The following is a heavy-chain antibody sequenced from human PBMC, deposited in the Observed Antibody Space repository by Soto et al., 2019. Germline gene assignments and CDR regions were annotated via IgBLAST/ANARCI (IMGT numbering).Heavy chain of an antibody. CDR2: ISYDGSNK. Sequence: PGGSLRLSCAASGFTFSSYGMHWVRQAPGKGLEWVAVISYDGSNKYYADSVKGRFTISRDNSKNTLYLQMNSLRAEDTAVYYCAKVVPFNTVTTFWMGVYYCYGMDVWGQGTTVTVSS. V-gene: IGHV3-30*18. J-gene: IGHJ6*02. CDR3: AKVVPFNTVTTFWMGVYYCYGMDV. CDR1: GFTFSSYG. D-gene: IGHD4-17*01.